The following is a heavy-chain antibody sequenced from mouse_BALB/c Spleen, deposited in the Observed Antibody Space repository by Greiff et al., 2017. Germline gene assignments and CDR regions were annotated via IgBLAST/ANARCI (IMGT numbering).Heavy chain of an antibody. Sequence: EVQGVESGGGLVKPGGSLKLSCAASGFTFSDYYMYWVRQTPEKRLEWVATISDGGSYTYYPDSVKGRFTISRDNAKNNLYLQMSSLKSEDTAMYYCTREFYYAMDYWGQGTSVTVSS. J-gene: IGHJ4*01. CDR1: GFTFSDYY. CDR2: ISDGGSYT. V-gene: IGHV5-4*02. CDR3: TREFYYAMDY.